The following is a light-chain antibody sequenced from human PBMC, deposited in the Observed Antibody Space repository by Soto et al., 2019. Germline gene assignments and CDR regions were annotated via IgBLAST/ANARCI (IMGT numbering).Light chain of an antibody. CDR1: RTIKTY. CDR2: AAS. CDR3: QQYGSSTWT. V-gene: IGKV1-39*01. J-gene: IGKJ1*01. Sequence: DVRMTQSPSSLSASVGDTITITCRASRTIKTYLNWFPQKPGKAPKILIYAASTLPSGVPSRFSCSGAGPDCTRTISRLEPEDVSVYYCQQYGSSTWTFCQGTKVDIK.